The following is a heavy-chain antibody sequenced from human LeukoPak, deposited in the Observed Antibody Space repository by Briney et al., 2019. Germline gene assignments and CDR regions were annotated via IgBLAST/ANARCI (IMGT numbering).Heavy chain of an antibody. J-gene: IGHJ5*02. CDR1: GGSISSYY. Sequence: SETLSPTCTVSGGSISSYYWSWIRQPPGKGLEWIGYIYYSGSTNYNPSLKSRVTISVDTSKNQFSLKLSSVTAADTAVYYCARGPYSSGWFSGWFDPWGQGTLVTVSS. CDR2: IYYSGST. CDR3: ARGPYSSGWFSGWFDP. V-gene: IGHV4-59*01. D-gene: IGHD6-19*01.